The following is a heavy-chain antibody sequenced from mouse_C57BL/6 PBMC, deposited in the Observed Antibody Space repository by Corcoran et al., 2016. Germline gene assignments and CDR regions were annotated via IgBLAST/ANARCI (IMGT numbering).Heavy chain of an antibody. Sequence: EVQLQQSGPELVKPGASVKISCKASGYTSTDYYMNWVKQSHGKSLEWIGDINPNNGGTSYNQKFKGKATLTVDKSSSTAYMELRSLTSEDSAVYYCARWDYYGSSYWYFDVWGTGTTVTVSS. CDR1: GYTSTDYY. CDR2: INPNNGGT. J-gene: IGHJ1*03. CDR3: ARWDYYGSSYWYFDV. D-gene: IGHD1-1*01. V-gene: IGHV1-26*01.